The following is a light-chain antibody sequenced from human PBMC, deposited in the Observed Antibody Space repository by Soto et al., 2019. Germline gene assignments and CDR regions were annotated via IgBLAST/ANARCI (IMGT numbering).Light chain of an antibody. Sequence: MTQSPATLSVSPGERATLSCRASQSVSSNLAWYQQKPGLAPRLLIYGASTRATGIPARFSGSGSGTEFTLTISSLQSEDFAVYYCQQYNNWPQTFGQGTKLEIK. CDR2: GAS. CDR3: QQYNNWPQT. CDR1: QSVSSN. J-gene: IGKJ2*01. V-gene: IGKV3-15*01.